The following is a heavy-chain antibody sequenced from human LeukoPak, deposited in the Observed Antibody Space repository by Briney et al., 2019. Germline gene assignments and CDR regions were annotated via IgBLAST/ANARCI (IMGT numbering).Heavy chain of an antibody. V-gene: IGHV3-23*01. CDR2: ISGSGGST. J-gene: IGHJ4*02. CDR1: GLTFTSYA. D-gene: IGHD5-12*01. Sequence: PGGSLRFSCAASGLTFTSYAMSWVGQPPGKGREWVSAISGSGGSTYYADSVKGRFTISRDNSKNTLYLQMNSLRAEDTAVYYCAKDHSGYDLFGGPNPGDYWGQGTLVTVSS. CDR3: AKDHSGYDLFGGPNPGDY.